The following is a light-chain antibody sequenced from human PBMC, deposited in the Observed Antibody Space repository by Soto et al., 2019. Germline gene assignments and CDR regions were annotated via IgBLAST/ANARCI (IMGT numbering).Light chain of an antibody. CDR1: SSDVGGYNY. CDR3: SSYAGSNNLV. Sequence: QSALTQPPSASGSPGQSVTISCTGTSSDVGGYNYVSWYQQHPGTAPKLMIFEVAKRPSGVPDRFSGSKSGKTASLTVSGLQAEDEADYYCSSYAGSNNLVFGGGTKLTVL. CDR2: EVA. V-gene: IGLV2-8*01. J-gene: IGLJ2*01.